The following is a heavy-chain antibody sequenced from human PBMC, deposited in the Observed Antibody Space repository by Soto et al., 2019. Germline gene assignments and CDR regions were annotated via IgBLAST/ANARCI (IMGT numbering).Heavy chain of an antibody. D-gene: IGHD3-16*01. CDR3: SMVDNYVTPTPQHV. CDR1: GYIFVNYG. CDR2: ISPYTGDT. V-gene: IGHV1-18*01. J-gene: IGHJ6*02. Sequence: QVQLVQSGDEMKKPGASVRVSCKASGYIFVNYGIAWVRQAPGQGLEWMGWISPYTGDTHSASKVQGRLTMTTDTSTSTAYMDLGSLTSDDTAVYYCSMVDNYVTPTPQHVSGQGTTVTVSS.